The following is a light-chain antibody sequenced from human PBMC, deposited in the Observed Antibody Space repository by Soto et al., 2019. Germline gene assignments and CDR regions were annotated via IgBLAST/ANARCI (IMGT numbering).Light chain of an antibody. CDR3: QNYNSDPFS. Sequence: DIQMTQSPSSLSGSVGDRVTITCRASQGIRNYLAWYQQKPGKVPKLLIYAASTLQSGVPSRFSGSGSGTDFTLTISSLQPEDLATYYCQNYNSDPFSFVPGTKVDSK. V-gene: IGKV1-27*01. J-gene: IGKJ3*01. CDR2: AAS. CDR1: QGIRNY.